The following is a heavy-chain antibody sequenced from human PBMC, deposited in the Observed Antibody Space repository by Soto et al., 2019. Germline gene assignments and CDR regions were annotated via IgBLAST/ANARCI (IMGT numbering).Heavy chain of an antibody. CDR2: INHSGST. Sequence: SETLSLTCAVYGGSFSGYYWSWIRQPPGKGLEWIGEINHSGSTNYNPSLKSRVTISVDTSKNQFSLKLSSVTAADTAVYYCARAVGAEIVVVKGRGAWFDPWGQGTLVTVSS. V-gene: IGHV4-34*01. D-gene: IGHD3-22*01. CDR1: GGSFSGYY. CDR3: ARAVGAEIVVVKGRGAWFDP. J-gene: IGHJ5*02.